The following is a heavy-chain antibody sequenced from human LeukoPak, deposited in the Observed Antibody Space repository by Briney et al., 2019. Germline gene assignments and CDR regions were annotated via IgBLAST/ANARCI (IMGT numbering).Heavy chain of an antibody. CDR1: GGSISRGGYY. J-gene: IGHJ4*02. CDR2: INHSGST. Sequence: PSQTLSLTCSVSGGSISRGGYYFTWIRQPPGKGLEWIGEINHSGSTNYNPSLKSRVTISVDTSKNQFSLKLSSVTAADTAVYYCARGQWLGRGFDYWGQGTLVTVSS. CDR3: ARGQWLGRGFDY. V-gene: IGHV4-34*01. D-gene: IGHD6-19*01.